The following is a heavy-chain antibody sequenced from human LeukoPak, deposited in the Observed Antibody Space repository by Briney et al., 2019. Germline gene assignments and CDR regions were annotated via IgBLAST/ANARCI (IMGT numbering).Heavy chain of an antibody. CDR1: GGSISSGGYY. CDR2: IYYSGST. D-gene: IGHD6-13*01. CDR3: AGGGGNPIAAAGY. V-gene: IGHV4-31*03. Sequence: SETLSLTCTVSGGSISSGGYYWSWIRQHPGKGLEWIGYIYYSGSTYYNPSLKSRVTISVDTSKNQFSLKLSSVTAADTAVYYCAGGGGNPIAAAGYWGQGTLVTVSS. J-gene: IGHJ4*02.